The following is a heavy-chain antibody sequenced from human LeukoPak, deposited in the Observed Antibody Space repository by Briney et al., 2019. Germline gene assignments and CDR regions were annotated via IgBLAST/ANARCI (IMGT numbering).Heavy chain of an antibody. CDR2: ISYDGSNK. Sequence: GGSLRLSCAASGFTFSGYSIHWVRQAPGKGLEWVAVISYDGSNKYYADSVKGRFTISRDNSKNTLYLQMNSLRDEDTAVYYCARGILTGVDYFDYWGQGTLVTVSS. D-gene: IGHD3-9*01. V-gene: IGHV3-30-3*01. CDR3: ARGILTGVDYFDY. CDR1: GFTFSGYS. J-gene: IGHJ4*02.